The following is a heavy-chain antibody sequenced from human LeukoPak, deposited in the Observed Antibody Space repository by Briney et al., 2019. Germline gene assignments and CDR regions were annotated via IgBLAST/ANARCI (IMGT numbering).Heavy chain of an antibody. CDR2: IYHSGST. Sequence: SETLSLTCAVSGYSISSNHYWGWIRPPPGKGLEWIGSIYHSGSTYYKPSLKSRVTISVDTSKNQFSLRLSSVTAADTAVYYCARGTSYPYDHFDYWVQGTLVTVSS. J-gene: IGHJ4*02. D-gene: IGHD3-16*01. V-gene: IGHV4-38-2*01. CDR3: ARGTSYPYDHFDY. CDR1: GYSISSNHY.